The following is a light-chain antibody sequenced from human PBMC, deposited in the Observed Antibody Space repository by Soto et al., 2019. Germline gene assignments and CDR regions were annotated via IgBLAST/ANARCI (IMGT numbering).Light chain of an antibody. CDR2: GAS. Sequence: EIVLTQSPGTLSLSAGGGATLSCRASQSVCNNYIAWYQQKPGQAPRLLIHGASSRATGIPDRFSGSGSGTDFTLTIRKLEPEDFAVYYCQQYCCSPLTFGGGTKVEI. V-gene: IGKV3-20*01. CDR1: QSVCNNY. CDR3: QQYCCSPLT. J-gene: IGKJ4*01.